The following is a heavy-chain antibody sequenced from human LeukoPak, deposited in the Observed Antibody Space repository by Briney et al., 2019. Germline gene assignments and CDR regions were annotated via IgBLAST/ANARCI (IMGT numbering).Heavy chain of an antibody. CDR3: ARYFDIS. Sequence: GGSLRLSCVASGFTFSSYWMHWVRHTPGKGLMWVLHINTDGRTTTYADSVKGRFTISRDNAKNTLYLEMNSLRVEDTAVYYCARYFDISWGQGTMVTVSS. CDR2: INTDGRTT. V-gene: IGHV3-74*01. J-gene: IGHJ3*01. D-gene: IGHD3-9*01. CDR1: GFTFSSYW.